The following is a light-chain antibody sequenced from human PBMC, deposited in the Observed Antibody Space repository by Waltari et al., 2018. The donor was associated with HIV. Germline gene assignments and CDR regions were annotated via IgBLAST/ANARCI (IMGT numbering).Light chain of an antibody. CDR2: WAS. Sequence: DIVMTHSQDSLAACVGRGATMHCKSSQTVFYTSNTKSDVAWYQQKPGQPPKLLMYWASTRDSGVPDRFSGSGSGTDFTLTISRLQTEDVAVYYCQQYYSSPPYTFGQGTKLEIK. J-gene: IGKJ2*01. CDR1: QTVFYTSNTKSD. V-gene: IGKV4-1*01. CDR3: QQYYSSPPYT.